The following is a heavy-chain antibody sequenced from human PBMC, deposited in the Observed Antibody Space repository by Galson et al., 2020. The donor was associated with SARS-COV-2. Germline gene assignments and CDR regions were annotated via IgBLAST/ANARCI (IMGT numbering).Heavy chain of an antibody. CDR2: IYYSGSI. CDR3: AGNKVVTVRDYCGCGLDV. V-gene: IGHV4-31*03. Sequence: SETLSLTCTVSGGSISSGGYYWSWIRQHPGKGLEWIGHIYYSGSIYYNPSLKSRVTISVDTSKNQLSLKLSSVTAAETAVYYCAGNKVVTVRDYCGCGLDVWGKG. J-gene: IGHJ6*04. D-gene: IGHD5-12*01. CDR1: GGSISSGGYY.